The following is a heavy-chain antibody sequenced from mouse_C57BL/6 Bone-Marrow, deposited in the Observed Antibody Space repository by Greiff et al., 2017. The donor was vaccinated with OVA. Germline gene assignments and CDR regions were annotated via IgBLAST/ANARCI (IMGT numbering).Heavy chain of an antibody. CDR1: GYTFTSYW. J-gene: IGHJ2*01. Sequence: VQLQQPGAELVKPGASVKMSCKDSGYTFTSYWITWVKQRPGQGLEWIGDIYPGSGSTNYNEKFKSKATLTVDTSSSTAYMQLSSLTSEDSAVYYCARPYYYSYYFDYWGQGTTLTVSS. CDR2: IYPGSGST. D-gene: IGHD1-1*01. V-gene: IGHV1-55*01. CDR3: ARPYYYSYYFDY.